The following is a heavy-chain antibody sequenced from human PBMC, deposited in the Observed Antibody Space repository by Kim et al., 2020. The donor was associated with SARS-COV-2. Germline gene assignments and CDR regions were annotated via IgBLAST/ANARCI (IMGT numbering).Heavy chain of an antibody. V-gene: IGHV1-18*01. CDR2: ISAYNGNT. CDR1: GYTFTSYG. D-gene: IGHD3-9*01. Sequence: ASVKVSCKASGYTFTSYGISWVRQAPGQGLEWMGWISAYNGNTNYAQKLQGRVTMTTDTSTSTAYMELRSLRSDDTAVYYCARVNYDILTGSGQSMFDPWGQGTLVTVSS. CDR3: ARVNYDILTGSGQSMFDP. J-gene: IGHJ5*02.